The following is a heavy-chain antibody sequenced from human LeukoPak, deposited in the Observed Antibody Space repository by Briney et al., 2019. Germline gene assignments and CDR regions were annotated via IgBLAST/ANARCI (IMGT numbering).Heavy chain of an antibody. CDR1: GGSISSGSYY. V-gene: IGHV4-61*02. J-gene: IGHJ3*02. D-gene: IGHD3-16*02. CDR2: IYTSGST. CDR3: ARVSDYVWGSYRSDI. Sequence: SQTLSLTCTLSGGSISSGSYYWSWIRQPAGKGLEWIGRIYTSGSTNYNPSLKSRVTISVDTSKSQSSLKLSSVTAADTAVYYCARVSDYVWGSYRSDIWGQGTMVTVSS.